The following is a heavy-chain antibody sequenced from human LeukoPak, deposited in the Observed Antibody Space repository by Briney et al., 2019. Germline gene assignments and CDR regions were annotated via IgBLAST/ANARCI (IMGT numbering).Heavy chain of an antibody. CDR2: IYSSGTT. Sequence: SETLSLTCGVSGGSITSYYWSWIRQPAGKGLEWLGRIYSSGTTNFNPSLKTRVTMSVDTSKNRFSLKLTSVTAADTAVYYCARENSISTPVTWFDPWGQGTLVTVSS. CDR3: ARENSISTPVTWFDP. J-gene: IGHJ5*02. V-gene: IGHV4-4*07. CDR1: GGSITSYY. D-gene: IGHD4-23*01.